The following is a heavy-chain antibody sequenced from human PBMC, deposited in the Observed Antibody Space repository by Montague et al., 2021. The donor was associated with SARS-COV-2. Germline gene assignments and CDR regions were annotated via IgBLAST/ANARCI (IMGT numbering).Heavy chain of an antibody. V-gene: IGHV4-34*01. CDR3: AWGTLYVKMAVVVFLGGMYYIDS. CDR2: SNESGST. CDR1: GGSFSNHY. J-gene: IGHJ4*02. D-gene: IGHD3-16*01. Sequence: SETRSLTCAVYGGSFSNHYWSWIRQSPGKGLEWIGESNESGSTNYNPSPKSRVTISVDTSKNKFYLTLKLVTAADTAVYYCAWGTLYVKMAVVVFLGGMYYIDSWGQGTLVAVSS.